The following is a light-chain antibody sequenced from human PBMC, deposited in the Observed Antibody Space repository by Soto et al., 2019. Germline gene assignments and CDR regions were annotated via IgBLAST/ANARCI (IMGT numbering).Light chain of an antibody. J-gene: IGKJ1*01. CDR1: QSISNY. V-gene: IGKV3D-15*01. Sequence: MTQSPSTLSASVGDRVTITCRASQSISNYLAWYQQKPGQAPRLLIYDASNRATGIPARFSGSGSGTEFILTISSLQSEDSATYYCQHYNTWPWTFGQGTKVDIK. CDR3: QHYNTWPWT. CDR2: DAS.